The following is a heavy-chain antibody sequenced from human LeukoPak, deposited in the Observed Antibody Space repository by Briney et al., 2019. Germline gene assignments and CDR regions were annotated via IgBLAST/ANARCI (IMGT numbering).Heavy chain of an antibody. CDR1: GGSISSYY. CDR3: ARHGGWYHNYYYYYGMDV. J-gene: IGHJ6*02. Sequence: SETLSLTCPVSGGSISSYYWSWIRQAPGKGLEWIRYIYYSGSTNYNPSLKSRVTISVDTSKNQFSLKLSSVTAADTAVYYCARHGGWYHNYYYYYGMDVWGQGTTVTVSS. D-gene: IGHD6-19*01. CDR2: IYYSGST. V-gene: IGHV4-59*08.